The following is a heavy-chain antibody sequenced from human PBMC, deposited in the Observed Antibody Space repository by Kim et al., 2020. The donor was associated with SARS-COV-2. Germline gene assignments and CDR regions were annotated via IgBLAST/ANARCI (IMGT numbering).Heavy chain of an antibody. CDR3: ARDSGAFDI. V-gene: IGHV1-46*01. D-gene: IGHD3-10*01. Sequence: GRQTYAVKYPGRVTRTRDTSTSTVYMGLSSLRSEDTAVYYCARDSGAFDIWGQGTMVTVSS. CDR2: GRQ. J-gene: IGHJ3*02.